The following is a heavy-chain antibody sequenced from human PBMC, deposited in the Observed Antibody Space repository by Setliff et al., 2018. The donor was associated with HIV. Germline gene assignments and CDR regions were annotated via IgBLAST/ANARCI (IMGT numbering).Heavy chain of an antibody. V-gene: IGHV3-74*01. D-gene: IGHD5-18*01. CDR2: INSDGSST. Sequence: GSLRLSCAASGFTFSSYWMYWVRQAPGKGLVWVSRINSDGSSTSYADSVRGRFTISRDSFKNTLYLQMNSLRAEDTALYFCARDAPGYSHVLYFWGQGTQVTVSS. CDR3: ARDAPGYSHVLYF. J-gene: IGHJ4*02. CDR1: GFTFSSYW.